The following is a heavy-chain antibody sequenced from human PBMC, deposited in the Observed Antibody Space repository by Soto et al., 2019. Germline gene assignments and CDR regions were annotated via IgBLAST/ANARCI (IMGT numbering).Heavy chain of an antibody. CDR3: SRFIMVGGWFDPNYYHGMDV. V-gene: IGHV1-18*01. Sequence: GXSVKVSCKTSGYTFSNYGINWVRQAPGQGLEWMGWISGYNGNTNYAQTVQGRVTMTTDTSTGTVYMELRSLKSDDTAIYYCSRFIMVGGWFDPNYYHGMDVWGQGTTVTASS. CDR2: ISGYNGNT. J-gene: IGHJ6*02. CDR1: GYTFSNYG. D-gene: IGHD6-19*01.